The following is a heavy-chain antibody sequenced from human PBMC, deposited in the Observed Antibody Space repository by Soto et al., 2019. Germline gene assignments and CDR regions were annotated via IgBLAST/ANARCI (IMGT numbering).Heavy chain of an antibody. CDR1: GFTFDDFA. Sequence: EVQLVESGGGLVQPGRSLRLSCAASGFTFDDFAMQWVRQAPGKGLEWVSGINWNSGTIYYADSVKGRFTISRDNAKNSLYLQMNSLRAEDTALYYCAKDVNVAGSLKGCFDCWGQGTLVTVSS. V-gene: IGHV3-9*01. CDR2: INWNSGTI. CDR3: AKDVNVAGSLKGCFDC. D-gene: IGHD3-10*01. J-gene: IGHJ4*02.